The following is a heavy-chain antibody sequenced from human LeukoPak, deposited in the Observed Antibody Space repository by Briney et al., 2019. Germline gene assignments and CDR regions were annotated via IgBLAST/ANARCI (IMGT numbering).Heavy chain of an antibody. V-gene: IGHV4-39*07. CDR1: GGSISSSSYY. Sequence: SETLSLTCAVYGGSISSSSYYWGWIRQPPGKGLEWIGSIYYSGSTYYNPSPKSRVTISVDTSKNQFSLKLSSVTAADTAMYYCARASYYYYVDVWAKGTTVTISS. CDR3: ARASYYYYVDV. CDR2: IYYSGST. J-gene: IGHJ6*03.